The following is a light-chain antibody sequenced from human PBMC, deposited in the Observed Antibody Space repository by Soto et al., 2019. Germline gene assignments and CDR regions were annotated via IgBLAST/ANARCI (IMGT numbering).Light chain of an antibody. J-gene: IGKJ2*01. CDR2: GAS. V-gene: IGKV3-20*01. CDR3: QQYGSSPPYT. Sequence: EIVLTQSPGTLSLSPGERATLSCRASQSVRSSYLAWYQQKPGQAPRLLIYGASSRATGIPDRFSGSGSGTDFTLTISRLEPEDCAVYYCQQYGSSPPYTFGQGTKLEIK. CDR1: QSVRSSY.